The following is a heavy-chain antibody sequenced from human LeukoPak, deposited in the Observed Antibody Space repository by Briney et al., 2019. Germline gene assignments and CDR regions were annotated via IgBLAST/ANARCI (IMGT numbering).Heavy chain of an antibody. Sequence: PSETLSLTCAVYGGSFSGYYWSWIRQPPGKGLEWIGEINHSGSTNYNPSLKSRVTISVDTSKNQFSLKLSSVTAADTAVYYCARGIAWFGDHPLPDAFDIWGQGTMVTVSS. CDR3: ARGIAWFGDHPLPDAFDI. V-gene: IGHV4-34*01. D-gene: IGHD3-10*01. CDR1: GGSFSGYY. J-gene: IGHJ3*02. CDR2: INHSGST.